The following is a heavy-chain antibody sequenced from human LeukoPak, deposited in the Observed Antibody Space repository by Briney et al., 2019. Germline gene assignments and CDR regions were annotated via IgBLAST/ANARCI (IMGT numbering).Heavy chain of an antibody. V-gene: IGHV4-59*01. CDR1: GGSISSYY. CDR3: ARASDYDFWSGGDWFDP. Sequence: PSETLSLTCTVSGGSISSYYWSWIRRPPGKGLEWIGYIYYSGSTNYNPSLKSRVTISVDTSKNQFSLKLSSVTAADTAVYYCARASDYDFWSGGDWFDPWGQGTLVTVSS. CDR2: IYYSGST. D-gene: IGHD3-3*01. J-gene: IGHJ5*02.